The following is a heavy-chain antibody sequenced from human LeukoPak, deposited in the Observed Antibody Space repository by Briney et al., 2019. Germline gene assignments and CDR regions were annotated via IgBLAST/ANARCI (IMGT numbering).Heavy chain of an antibody. D-gene: IGHD6-19*01. CDR1: GGSISSYY. CDR2: IYYSGST. V-gene: IGHV4-59*08. CDR3: ARQNGVAVAGIVWFDP. J-gene: IGHJ5*02. Sequence: PSETLSLTCTVSGGSISSYYWSWIRQPPGKRLEWIGYIYYSGSTNYNPSLKSRVTISVDTSKNQFSLKLSSVTAADTAVYYCARQNGVAVAGIVWFDPWGQGTLVTVSS.